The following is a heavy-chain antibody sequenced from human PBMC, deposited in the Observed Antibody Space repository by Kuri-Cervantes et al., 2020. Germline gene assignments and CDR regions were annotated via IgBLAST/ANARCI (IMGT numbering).Heavy chain of an antibody. J-gene: IGHJ4*02. CDR1: GFTFSSYA. V-gene: IGHV3-23*01. CDR2: ISGSGGST. D-gene: IGHD4-17*01. CDR3: AKGGYGEVDY. Sequence: GGSLRLSCAASGFTFSSYAMSWVRQAPGKGLEWDSAISGSGGSTYYADSVKGRFTISRDNAKNSLYLQMNSLRAEDTALYYCAKGGYGEVDYWGQGTLVTVSS.